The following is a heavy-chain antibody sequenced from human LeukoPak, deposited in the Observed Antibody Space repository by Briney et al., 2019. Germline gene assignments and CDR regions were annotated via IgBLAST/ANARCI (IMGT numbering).Heavy chain of an antibody. Sequence: ASVKVSCKASGYTFTSYDINWVRQATGQGLEWMGWMNPNSGNTGYAQKFQGRVTITRNTSISTAYMELSSLRSEDTAVYYCARNGILTGYFDYWGQGTLVTVSS. CDR3: ARNGILTGYFDY. V-gene: IGHV1-8*03. CDR1: GYTFTSYD. D-gene: IGHD3-9*01. CDR2: MNPNSGNT. J-gene: IGHJ4*02.